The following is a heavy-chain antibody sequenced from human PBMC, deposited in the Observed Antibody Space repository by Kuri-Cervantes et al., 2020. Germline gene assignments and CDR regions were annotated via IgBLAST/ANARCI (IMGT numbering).Heavy chain of an antibody. V-gene: IGHV4-38-2*02. CDR2: IYHSGST. CDR1: GYSISSGYY. Sequence: SETLSLTCTVSGYSISSGYYWGWIRQPPGKGLERIGSIYHSGSTYYNPSLKSRVTISVDTSKNQFSLKLSSVTAADTAVYYCARVFRSGYYYLYAFDIWGQGTMVTVSS. D-gene: IGHD3-22*01. CDR3: ARVFRSGYYYLYAFDI. J-gene: IGHJ3*02.